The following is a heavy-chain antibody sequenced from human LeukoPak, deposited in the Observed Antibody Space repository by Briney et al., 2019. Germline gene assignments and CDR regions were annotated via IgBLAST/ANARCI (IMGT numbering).Heavy chain of an antibody. Sequence: SETLSLTCTVSGGSVTDYYWSWIRQSPAKGREWIGYIYYTGTSYNPSLMSRVAISADTSKNQFSLKLISVTAADTAVYYCASRKLGNDYWGQGTLVTVSS. J-gene: IGHJ4*02. D-gene: IGHD7-27*01. CDR2: IYYTGT. V-gene: IGHV4-59*02. CDR1: GGSVTDYY. CDR3: ASRKLGNDY.